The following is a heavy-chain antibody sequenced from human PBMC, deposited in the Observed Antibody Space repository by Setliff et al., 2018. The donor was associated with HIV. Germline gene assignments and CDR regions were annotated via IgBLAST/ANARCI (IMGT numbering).Heavy chain of an antibody. CDR1: GYSFTSHS. CDR3: ARDRVPKRGHSYREPDCDP. J-gene: IGHJ5*02. Sequence: ASVKVSCKASGYSFTSHSMHWVRQAPGQRLEWMGWINTGNGNTKYSQKFQDRVTITRDTSANTGYLEVTGLRFEDTAVYYCARDRVPKRGHSYREPDCDPWGQGTLVTVSS. V-gene: IGHV1-3*04. D-gene: IGHD3-16*02. CDR2: INTGNGNT.